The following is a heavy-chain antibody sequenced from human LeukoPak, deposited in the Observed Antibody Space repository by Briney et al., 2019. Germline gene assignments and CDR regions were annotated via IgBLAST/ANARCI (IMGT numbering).Heavy chain of an antibody. CDR3: ARVPNIVVVTAYFDY. D-gene: IGHD2-21*02. Sequence: ASVKVSCKASGYTFTGYYMHWVRQAPGQGLEWMGWINPNSGGTNYAQKFQGRITMTRDTSISTAYMELSRLRSDDTAVYYCARVPNIVVVTAYFDYWGQGTLVTVSS. V-gene: IGHV1-2*02. J-gene: IGHJ4*02. CDR1: GYTFTGYY. CDR2: INPNSGGT.